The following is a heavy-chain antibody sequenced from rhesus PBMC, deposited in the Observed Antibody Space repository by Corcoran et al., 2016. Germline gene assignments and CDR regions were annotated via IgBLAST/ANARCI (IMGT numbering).Heavy chain of an antibody. V-gene: IGHV3S5*01. CDR1: GFTFSSYG. Sequence: EVQLVESGGGLVQPGGSLRLSCAASGFTFSSYGMSWVRQAPGKGLEWVSYISNGGGSTYYADSVQGRFTISRDNSKNTLSLQMNSLRAEDTAVYYCARAALYYYSGSYWVDWGQGVLVTVSS. CDR3: ARAALYYYSGSYWVD. CDR2: ISNGGGST. D-gene: IGHD3-16*01. J-gene: IGHJ4*01.